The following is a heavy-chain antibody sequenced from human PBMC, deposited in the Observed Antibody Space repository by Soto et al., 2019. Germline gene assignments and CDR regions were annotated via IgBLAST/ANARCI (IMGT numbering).Heavy chain of an antibody. CDR3: AKEYYDFWSGGGALDY. Sequence: PSETLSLTCTVSGGSISSSSYYWGWVRQAPGKGLEWVSAISGSGGSTYYADSVKGRFTISRDNSKNTLYLQMNSLRAEDTAVYYCAKEYYDFWSGGGALDYWGQGTLVTVSS. J-gene: IGHJ4*02. D-gene: IGHD3-3*01. V-gene: IGHV3-23*01. CDR1: GGSISSSSYY. CDR2: ISGSGGST.